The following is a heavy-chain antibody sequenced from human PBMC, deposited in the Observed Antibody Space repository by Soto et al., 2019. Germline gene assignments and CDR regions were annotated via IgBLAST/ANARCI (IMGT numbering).Heavy chain of an antibody. D-gene: IGHD2-15*01. V-gene: IGHV4-30-4*01. Sequence: SETLSLTCTVSGGSISSGDYYWSWIRQPPGKGLEWIGYIYYSGSTYYNPSLKSRVTISVDTSKNQFSLKLSSVTAADTAVYYCARDGSYCSGGSCYGDYFDYWGQGTLVTVSS. CDR3: ARDGSYCSGGSCYGDYFDY. CDR1: GGSISSGDYY. J-gene: IGHJ4*02. CDR2: IYYSGST.